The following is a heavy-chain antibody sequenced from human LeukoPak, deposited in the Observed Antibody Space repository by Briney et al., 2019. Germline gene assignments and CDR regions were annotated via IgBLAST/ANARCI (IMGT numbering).Heavy chain of an antibody. CDR1: GDSVSSNSAA. CDR2: TYYRSKWYN. CDR3: ARTAGVAVAGSRQYFDY. D-gene: IGHD6-19*01. V-gene: IGHV6-1*01. J-gene: IGHJ4*02. Sequence: SQTLSLTCAISGDSVSSNSAAWNWIRQSPSRGLEWLGRTYYRSKWYNDYAVSVKSRITINPDTSKNQFSLQLNSVTPEDTAVYYCARTAGVAVAGSRQYFDYWGQGTLVTVSS.